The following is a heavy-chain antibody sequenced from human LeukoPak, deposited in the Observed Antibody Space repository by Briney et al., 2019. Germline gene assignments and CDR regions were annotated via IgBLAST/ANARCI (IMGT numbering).Heavy chain of an antibody. Sequence: SETLSLTCTVSGGSISSYYWSWIRQPPGKGLEWIGYIYYSGSTNYNPSLKSRVTISVDTSKNQFSLKVSSVTAADTAVYYCARLDYGDFNFDYWGQGTLVTVSS. CDR1: GGSISSYY. D-gene: IGHD4-17*01. CDR2: IYYSGST. V-gene: IGHV4-59*08. J-gene: IGHJ4*02. CDR3: ARLDYGDFNFDY.